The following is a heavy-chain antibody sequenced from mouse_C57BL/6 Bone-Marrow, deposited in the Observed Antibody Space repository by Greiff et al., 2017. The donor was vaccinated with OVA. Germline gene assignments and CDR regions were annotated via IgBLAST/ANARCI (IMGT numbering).Heavy chain of an antibody. J-gene: IGHJ2*01. CDR3: AIYYYGSSSVYFDY. CDR1: GYTFTSYW. CDR2: IHPSDRDT. Sequence: QVQLKQPGAELVKPGASVKVSCKASGYTFTSYWMHWVKQRPGQGLEWIGRIHPSDRDTNYNQKFKGKATLTVDKSSSTAYMQLSSLTSEDSAVYYCAIYYYGSSSVYFDYWGQGTTLTVSS. V-gene: IGHV1-74*01. D-gene: IGHD1-1*01.